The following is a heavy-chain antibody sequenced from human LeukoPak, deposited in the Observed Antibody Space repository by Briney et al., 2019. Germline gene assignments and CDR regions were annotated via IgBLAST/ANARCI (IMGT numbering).Heavy chain of an antibody. Sequence: GGSLRLXCAASGFTVSSTYMTWVRQAPGKGLEWVSVIYSGGSTYYADSVKGRFTISRDNSKNTLYLQMNSLRAEDTAVYYCARGPYYYDRSGYFDYWGQGTLVTVSS. CDR2: IYSGGST. V-gene: IGHV3-53*01. CDR3: ARGPYYYDRSGYFDY. CDR1: GFTVSSTY. J-gene: IGHJ4*02. D-gene: IGHD3-22*01.